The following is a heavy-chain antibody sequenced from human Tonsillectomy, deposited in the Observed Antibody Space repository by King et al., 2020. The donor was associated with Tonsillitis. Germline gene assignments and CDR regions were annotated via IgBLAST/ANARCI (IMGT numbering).Heavy chain of an antibody. J-gene: IGHJ4*02. V-gene: IGHV3-53*01. CDR1: GFTVSSNY. D-gene: IGHD3-22*01. CDR3: ARDLWASGYYGSSGPN. Sequence: EVQLVESGGGLIQPGGSLRLSCAASGFTVSSNYMSWVRQAPGKGLEWVSVIYSGGSTYYADSVKGRFTISRDHSNNTLYLQMNSLRAEDTAVYYCARDLWASGYYGSSGPNWGQGTLVTVSS. CDR2: IYSGGST.